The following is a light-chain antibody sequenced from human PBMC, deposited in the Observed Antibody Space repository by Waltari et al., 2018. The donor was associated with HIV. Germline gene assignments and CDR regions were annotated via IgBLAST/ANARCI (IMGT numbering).Light chain of an antibody. CDR3: QQYYSTPYT. CDR1: QSLLYSSNNKNS. Sequence: DIVMTQSPDSLAVSLGERATINCKSSQSLLYSSNNKNSLAWYQQKPGQPPTLLIYGTSTRNSGVPDRFSGSGSGTDFTLTISSLQAEDVAVYYCQQYYSTPYTFGQGTKLGIK. CDR2: GTS. J-gene: IGKJ2*01. V-gene: IGKV4-1*01.